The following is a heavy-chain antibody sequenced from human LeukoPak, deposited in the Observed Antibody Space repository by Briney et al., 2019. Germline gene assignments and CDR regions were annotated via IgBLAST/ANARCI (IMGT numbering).Heavy chain of an antibody. J-gene: IGHJ4*02. CDR3: ARRYYGSATYRLPYDY. CDR1: GFTFSTYG. CDR2: ISHDGSNK. Sequence: GGSLRLSCVASGFTFSTYGMHWVRQAPDKGLEWVAVISHDGSNKYYADSVKGRFTISRDNAENSLYLQMSSLRAEDTAVYYCARRYYGSATYRLPYDYWGQGTLVTVSS. D-gene: IGHD3-22*01. V-gene: IGHV3-30*03.